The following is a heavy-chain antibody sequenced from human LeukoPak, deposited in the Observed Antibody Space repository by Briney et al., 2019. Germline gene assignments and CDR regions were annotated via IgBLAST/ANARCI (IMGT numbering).Heavy chain of an antibody. CDR2: IYYSGST. V-gene: IGHV4-39*01. J-gene: IGHJ4*02. Sequence: SETLSLTCTVSGGSISSSSYYWGWIRQPPGKGLDWIGSIYYSGSTYYNPSLKSRFTISVDTSKNPFSPKLRSVTAADTAVYYCARRLTEYCTKGVCYWFDYWGRGTLVTVS. D-gene: IGHD2-8*01. CDR1: GGSISSSSYY. CDR3: ARRLTEYCTKGVCYWFDY.